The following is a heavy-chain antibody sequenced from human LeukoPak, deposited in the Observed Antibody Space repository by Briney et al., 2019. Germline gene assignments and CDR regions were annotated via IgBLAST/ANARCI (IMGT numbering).Heavy chain of an antibody. V-gene: IGHV3-48*01. D-gene: IGHD3-10*01. CDR2: ICSSGSTI. Sequence: GGTLRLSCAASGFTFSSYSMNWVRQAPGKGLEWVSYICSSGSTINYADPVKGRFTISKTNSKKILYLQMNSLRAEDTAMYYCARDLRWFGAFDVWGQGTMVTVSS. CDR1: GFTFSSYS. J-gene: IGHJ3*01. CDR3: ARDLRWFGAFDV.